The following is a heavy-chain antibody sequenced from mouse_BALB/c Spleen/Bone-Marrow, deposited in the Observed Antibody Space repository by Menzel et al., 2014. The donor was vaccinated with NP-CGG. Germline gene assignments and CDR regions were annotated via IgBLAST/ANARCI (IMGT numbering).Heavy chain of an antibody. CDR2: IYPSDSYT. CDR1: GYTFTSYW. V-gene: IGHV1-69*02. J-gene: IGHJ2*01. Sequence: QVQLKQSGAELVRPGASVKLSCKASGYTFTSYWINWVKQRPGQGLEWIGNIYPSDSYTNYNQKFKDKATLTVDKSSSSAYMQLSSPTSEDSAVYYCTRLRVYYLDYWGQGTTLTVSS. CDR3: TRLRVYYLDY.